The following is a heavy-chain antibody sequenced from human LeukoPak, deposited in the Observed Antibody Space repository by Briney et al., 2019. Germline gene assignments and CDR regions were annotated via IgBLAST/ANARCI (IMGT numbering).Heavy chain of an antibody. CDR2: ISSSSSTI. CDR3: ARDSHTYYYDSSGSAFGI. Sequence: GGSLRLSCAASGFTFSSYSMNWVRQAPGKGLEWVSYISSSSSTIYYADSVKGRFTISRDNAKNSLYLQMNSLRAEDTAVYYCARDSHTYYYDSSGSAFGIWGQGTMVTVSS. J-gene: IGHJ3*02. D-gene: IGHD3-22*01. V-gene: IGHV3-48*01. CDR1: GFTFSSYS.